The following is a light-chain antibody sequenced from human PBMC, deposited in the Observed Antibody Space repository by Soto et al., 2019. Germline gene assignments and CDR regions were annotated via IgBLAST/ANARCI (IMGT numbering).Light chain of an antibody. CDR1: SGHSNYA. CDR2: LNSDGSH. V-gene: IGLV4-69*02. J-gene: IGLJ2*01. CDR3: QTWGTGIQV. Sequence: QPVLTQPPSASASLGASVKLTCTLSSGHSNYAIAWHQQQPEKGPRYLMNLNSDGSHIKGAGIPDRFSGSSSGAERYLTISSLQSEDEADYYCQTWGTGIQVFGGGTKLTVL.